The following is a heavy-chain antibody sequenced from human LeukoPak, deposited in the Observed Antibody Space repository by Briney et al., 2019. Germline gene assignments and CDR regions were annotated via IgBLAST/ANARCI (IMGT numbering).Heavy chain of an antibody. CDR3: ARGDDILTGYLTDYYFDY. V-gene: IGHV4-59*01. CDR1: GGSISSYY. J-gene: IGHJ4*02. Sequence: PSETLSLTCTVSGGSISSYYWSWIRQPPGKGLEWIGYIYYSGSTNYNPSLKSRVTISVDTSKNQFSLKLSSVTAADTAVYYCARGDDILTGYLTDYYFDYWGQGTLVTVPS. CDR2: IYYSGST. D-gene: IGHD3-9*01.